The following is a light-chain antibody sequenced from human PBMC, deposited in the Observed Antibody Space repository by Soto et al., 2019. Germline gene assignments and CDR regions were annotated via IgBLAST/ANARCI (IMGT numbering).Light chain of an antibody. Sequence: EIVMTQSPATLSVSPGERATLSCRASQSVGDNLAWYQHKAGQAPRLLIYGASTRASGIPGRFSGTGSGTEFTLTTRSLQSEDFAVYFCQQYNDWPPMYTFGQGTKLEIK. J-gene: IGKJ2*01. V-gene: IGKV3-15*01. CDR2: GAS. CDR1: QSVGDN. CDR3: QQYNDWPPMYT.